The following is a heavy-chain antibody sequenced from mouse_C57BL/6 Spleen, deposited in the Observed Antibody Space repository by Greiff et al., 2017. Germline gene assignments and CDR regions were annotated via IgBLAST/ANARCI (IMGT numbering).Heavy chain of an antibody. V-gene: IGHV1-80*01. D-gene: IGHD1-1*01. Sequence: VQLQQSGAELVKPGASVKISCKASGYAFSSYWMNWVKQRPGKGLEWIGQIYPGDGDPNYNGKFKGKATLTADKSSSAAYMQLSSLTSEDSAVYFCARRTTVVAHYYAMDYWGQGTSVTVSS. CDR2: IYPGDGDP. J-gene: IGHJ4*01. CDR1: GYAFSSYW. CDR3: ARRTTVVAHYYAMDY.